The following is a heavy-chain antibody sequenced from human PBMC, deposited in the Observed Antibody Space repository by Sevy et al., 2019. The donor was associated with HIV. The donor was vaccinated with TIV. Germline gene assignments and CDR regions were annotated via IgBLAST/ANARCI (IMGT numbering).Heavy chain of an antibody. D-gene: IGHD4-17*01. Sequence: GGSLRLSCAASRFTFSLYGMHWVRQAPGKGLEWVALISKDGSNKYYADSVKGRFTVSRDNSNNTRYLQLDSLGPEDTAMYYCAKSMDTVTTLDYWGPGTLVTVSS. CDR2: ISKDGSNK. J-gene: IGHJ4*02. CDR3: AKSMDTVTTLDY. V-gene: IGHV3-30*18. CDR1: RFTFSLYG.